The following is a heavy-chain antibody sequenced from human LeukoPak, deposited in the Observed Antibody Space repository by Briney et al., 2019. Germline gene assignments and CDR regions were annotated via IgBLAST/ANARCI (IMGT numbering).Heavy chain of an antibody. D-gene: IGHD6-19*01. J-gene: IGHJ5*02. Sequence: ASVKVSCKASGYTFTSYGISWVRQAPGQGLEWMGWISAYNGNTNYAQKLQGRVTMTTDTSTSTAYMELRSLRSDDTAVYYCARTYSSGWYVRPKNWFDPWGQGTLVIVSS. CDR2: ISAYNGNT. CDR1: GYTFTSYG. V-gene: IGHV1-18*01. CDR3: ARTYSSGWYVRPKNWFDP.